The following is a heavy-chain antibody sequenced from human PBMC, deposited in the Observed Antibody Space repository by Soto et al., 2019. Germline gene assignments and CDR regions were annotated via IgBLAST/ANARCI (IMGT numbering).Heavy chain of an antibody. CDR2: ISGSGGST. CDR1: GFTFSSYA. Sequence: PGGSLRLSCAASGFTFSSYAMSWVRQAPGKGLEWVSAISGSGGSTYYADSVKGRFTISRDNSKNTLYLQMNSLRAEDTAVYYCAKPSREYSSSTTYGYYYYGMDVWGQGTTVTVSS. J-gene: IGHJ6*02. D-gene: IGHD6-6*01. CDR3: AKPSREYSSSTTYGYYYYGMDV. V-gene: IGHV3-23*01.